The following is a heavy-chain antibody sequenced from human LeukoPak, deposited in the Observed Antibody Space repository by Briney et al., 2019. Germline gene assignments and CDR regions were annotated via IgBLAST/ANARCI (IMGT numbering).Heavy chain of an antibody. J-gene: IGHJ4*02. D-gene: IGHD3-10*01. V-gene: IGHV3-30*04. CDR1: GFTFSSYA. CDR3: AKDRVFELWFEEASPYYFDY. Sequence: ERSLRLSCAASGFTFSSYAMHWVRQAPGKGLEWVAVISYDGSNKYYADSVKGRFTISRDISKNTLYLQMNSLRAEDTAVYYCAKDRVFELWFEEASPYYFDYWGQGTLVTVSS. CDR2: ISYDGSNK.